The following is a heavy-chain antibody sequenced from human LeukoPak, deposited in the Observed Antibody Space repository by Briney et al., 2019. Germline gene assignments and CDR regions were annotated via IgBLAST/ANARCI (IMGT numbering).Heavy chain of an antibody. Sequence: SETLSLTCAVYGGSFSGYYWNWIRQPPGKGLEWIGEINHSGSTNYNPSLKSRVTISVDTSTNQCSLKLSSVTAADTAVYYCARRGRGYCSSTSCYRAGAFDIWGQGTMVTVSS. CDR3: ARRGRGYCSSTSCYRAGAFDI. CDR2: INHSGST. J-gene: IGHJ3*02. V-gene: IGHV4-34*01. D-gene: IGHD2-2*02. CDR1: GGSFSGYY.